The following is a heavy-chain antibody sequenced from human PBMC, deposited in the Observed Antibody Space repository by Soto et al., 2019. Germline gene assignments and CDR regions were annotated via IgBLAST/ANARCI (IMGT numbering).Heavy chain of an antibody. CDR1: GYTFSGHY. J-gene: IGHJ6*02. CDR2: INPKSGGT. CDR3: ARGDSTDCSNGVCSFFYNHDMDV. D-gene: IGHD2-8*01. V-gene: IGHV1-2*04. Sequence: ASVKVSCKASGYTFSGHYIHWVRQAPGQGLEWLGRINPKSGGTSTAQKFQGWVTMTTDTSISTASMELTRLTSDDTAIYYCARGDSTDCSNGVCSFFYNHDMDVWGQGTTGTVSS.